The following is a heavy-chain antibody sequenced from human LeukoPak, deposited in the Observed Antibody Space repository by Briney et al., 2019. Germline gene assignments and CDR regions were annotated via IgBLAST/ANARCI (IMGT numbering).Heavy chain of an antibody. V-gene: IGHV4-59*01. D-gene: IGHD6-19*01. J-gene: IGHJ4*02. CDR2: IYYSGIT. Sequence: SETLSLTCTVSGGSISSYYWRWIRQPPGKGLEWIGYIYYSGITNYNPSLKSRVTISVDTSKNQFSLKLSSVTAADTAVYYCASAWYSSGWTFDYWGQGTLVTVPS. CDR3: ASAWYSSGWTFDY. CDR1: GGSISSYY.